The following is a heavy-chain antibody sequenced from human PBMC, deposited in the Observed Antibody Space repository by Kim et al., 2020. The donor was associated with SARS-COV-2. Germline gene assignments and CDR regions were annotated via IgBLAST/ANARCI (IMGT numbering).Heavy chain of an antibody. Sequence: GGSLRLSCAASGFTFSSYWMSWVRQAPGKGLEWVANIKQDGSEKYYVDSVKGRFTISRDNAKNSLYLQMNSLRAEDTAVYYCARDPLTYYYDSSGYYYEYYFDYWGQGTLVTASS. CDR2: IKQDGSEK. CDR3: ARDPLTYYYDSSGYYYEYYFDY. J-gene: IGHJ4*02. CDR1: GFTFSSYW. D-gene: IGHD3-22*01. V-gene: IGHV3-7*01.